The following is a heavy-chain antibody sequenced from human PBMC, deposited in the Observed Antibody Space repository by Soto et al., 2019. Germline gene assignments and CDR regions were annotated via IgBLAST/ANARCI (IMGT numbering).Heavy chain of an antibody. CDR2: IYYSGRT. Sequence: RSLTCIVSGGSISSSSYYWGWIRQPPGKGLEWIGSIYYSGRTYYNPSFKSRVTIPIDTSKNQFSLKLSSVTATDTAVYYCARQRTTVVTQAYFDHWGQGALVAV. V-gene: IGHV4-39*01. CDR3: ARQRTTVVTQAYFDH. D-gene: IGHD2-21*02. J-gene: IGHJ4*02. CDR1: GGSISSSSYY.